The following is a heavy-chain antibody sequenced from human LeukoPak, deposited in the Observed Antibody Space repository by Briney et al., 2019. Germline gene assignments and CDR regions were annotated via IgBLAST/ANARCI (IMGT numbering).Heavy chain of an antibody. CDR3: AKDSSGWSEPANFDY. D-gene: IGHD6-19*01. CDR2: ISGSGGST. CDR1: GFTFSSYA. J-gene: IGHJ4*02. V-gene: IGHV3-23*01. Sequence: PGGSLRLSCAASGFTFSSYAMSWVRQAPGKGLEWVSAISGSGGSTYYADSVKGRFTISRDNSKNTLHLQMNSLRAEDTAVYYCAKDSSGWSEPANFDYWGQGTLVTVSS.